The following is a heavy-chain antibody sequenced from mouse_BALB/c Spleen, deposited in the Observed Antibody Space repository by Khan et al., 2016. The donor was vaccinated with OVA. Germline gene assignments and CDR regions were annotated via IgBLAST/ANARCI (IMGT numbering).Heavy chain of an antibody. CDR1: GYSITTDYA. CDR2: ISYSGNT. J-gene: IGHJ2*01. Sequence: EVQLQESGPGLVKPSQSLSLTCTVTGYSITTDYAWNWIRQFPGNKLEWMGYISYSGNTKYNPSLKSRISITRDTSKNQFFLQLKSVNTEDTARXYCARVYGGDFDYWGQGTTLTVSS. D-gene: IGHD1-1*01. CDR3: ARVYGGDFDY. V-gene: IGHV3-2*02.